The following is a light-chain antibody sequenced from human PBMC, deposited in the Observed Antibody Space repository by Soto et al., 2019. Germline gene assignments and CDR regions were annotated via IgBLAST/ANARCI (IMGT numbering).Light chain of an antibody. Sequence: DIQMTQSPSTLSASVGDRVTITCRASQSISSWLAWYQQKPGKAPKLLIYKASSLESGVPSRFSGSGSGTEFTLTTSSLQPDDFAAYYCQQYNSYSSITFGQGTPLEIK. V-gene: IGKV1-5*03. CDR1: QSISSW. J-gene: IGKJ5*01. CDR3: QQYNSYSSIT. CDR2: KAS.